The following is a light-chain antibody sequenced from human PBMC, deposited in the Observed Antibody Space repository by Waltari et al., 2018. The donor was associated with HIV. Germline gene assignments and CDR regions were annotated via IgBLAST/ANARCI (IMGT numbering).Light chain of an antibody. Sequence: EIVLPQSPGTLSLSPGERATLSCRTSQTVRSSSVAWYQQRPGQAPRLVIFGASSRATGIPDRFSGSGSGTDFTLTISRLEPEDSATYYCHQYGLSPKTFGQGTNVEIK. J-gene: IGKJ1*01. CDR1: QTVRSSS. CDR3: HQYGLSPKT. V-gene: IGKV3-20*01. CDR2: GAS.